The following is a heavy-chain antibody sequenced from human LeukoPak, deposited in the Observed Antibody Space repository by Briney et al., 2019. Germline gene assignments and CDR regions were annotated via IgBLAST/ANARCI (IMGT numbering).Heavy chain of an antibody. Sequence: SSVTLSCKASGGTFSSYAISWVRQAPGQGLEWMGGIIPIFGTANYAEKFQGRVTITEDESTSTASMELSSLRSEDTDVYYCARSFSGSSSWTTVDGWNQGCLVTVSS. J-gene: IGHJ4*02. CDR1: GGTFSSYA. V-gene: IGHV1-69*01. CDR3: ARSFSGSSSWTTVDG. CDR2: IIPIFGTA. D-gene: IGHD6-13*01.